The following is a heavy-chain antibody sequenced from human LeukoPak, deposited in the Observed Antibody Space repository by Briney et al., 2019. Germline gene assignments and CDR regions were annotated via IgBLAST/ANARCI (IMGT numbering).Heavy chain of an antibody. CDR1: GFTFSNYA. Sequence: GGSLGLSCAASGFTFSNYAIHWVRQAPGRGLEWVAAISYDGNSQHYGAPVKGRFTISRDNSKNTVYLQINTLTTEDAAIYYCAKPYPTLTTSAVLDNWGQGTLVTVSS. J-gene: IGHJ4*02. V-gene: IGHV3-30*18. CDR3: AKPYPTLTTSAVLDN. CDR2: ISYDGNSQ. D-gene: IGHD4-17*01.